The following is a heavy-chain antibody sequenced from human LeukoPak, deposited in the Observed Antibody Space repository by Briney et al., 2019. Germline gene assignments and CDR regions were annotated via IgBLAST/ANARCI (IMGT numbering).Heavy chain of an antibody. D-gene: IGHD6-6*01. J-gene: IGHJ4*02. Sequence: EASVKVSCKASGGAFSSYAISWVRQAPGQGLEWMGGIIPIFGTANYAQKFQGRVTITTDESTSTAYMELSSLRSEDTAVYYCARAGTAQYSSSSEDTFDYWGQGTLVTVSS. V-gene: IGHV1-69*05. CDR2: IIPIFGTA. CDR3: ARAGTAQYSSSSEDTFDY. CDR1: GGAFSSYA.